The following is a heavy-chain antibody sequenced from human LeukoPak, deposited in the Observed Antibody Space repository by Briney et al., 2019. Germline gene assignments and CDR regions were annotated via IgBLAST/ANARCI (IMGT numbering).Heavy chain of an antibody. J-gene: IGHJ3*02. CDR2: IKQDGSEK. CDR3: ASLAVGGEGAFDI. CDR1: GFTFSSYA. Sequence: GSLRLSCAASGFTFSSYAMSWVRQAPGKGLEWVANIKQDGSEKYYVDSVKGRFTISRDNAKNSLYLQMNSLRAEDTAVYYCASLAVGGEGAFDIWGQGTMVTVSS. D-gene: IGHD2-15*01. V-gene: IGHV3-7*01.